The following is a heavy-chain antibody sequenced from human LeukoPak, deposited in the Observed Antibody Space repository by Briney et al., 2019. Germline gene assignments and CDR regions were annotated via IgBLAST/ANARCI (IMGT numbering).Heavy chain of an antibody. Sequence: PSETLSLTCAVYGGSFSGYYWSWIRQPPGKGLEWIGEINHSGSTNYNPSLKSRVTISVDTSKNQFSLKLSSVTAADTAVYYCAKGRRTDFGVVNPPPAFRPWGQGTLVNVSS. V-gene: IGHV4-34*01. CDR3: AKGRRTDFGVVNPPPAFRP. J-gene: IGHJ5*02. D-gene: IGHD3-3*01. CDR2: INHSGST. CDR1: GGSFSGYY.